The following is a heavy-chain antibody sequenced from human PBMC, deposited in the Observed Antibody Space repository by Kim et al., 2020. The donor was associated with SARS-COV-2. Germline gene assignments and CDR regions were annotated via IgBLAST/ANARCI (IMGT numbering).Heavy chain of an antibody. CDR1: GGSFSGYY. V-gene: IGHV4-34*01. D-gene: IGHD2-2*01. CDR3: ARVRSKDIVVVLAARGAYLSY. Sequence: SETLSLTCAVYGGSFSGYYWSWIRQPPGKGLEWIGEINHSGSTNYNPSLKSRVTISVDTSKNQFSLKLSSVTAADTAVYYCARVRSKDIVVVLAARGAYLSYWGQGTLVTVSS. CDR2: INHSGST. J-gene: IGHJ4*02.